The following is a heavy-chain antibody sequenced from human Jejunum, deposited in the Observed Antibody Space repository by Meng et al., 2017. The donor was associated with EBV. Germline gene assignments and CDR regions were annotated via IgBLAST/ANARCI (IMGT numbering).Heavy chain of an antibody. CDR1: GDSLDSRNW. V-gene: IGHV4-4*02. Sequence: GRLQVAGPGRGKPSGTLSLPCAGSGDSLDSRNWWSWVRQSPERGLEWIGEIYYSGSTNYNPSLKSRVTILVDRSENHFSLHLSSVTAADTAVYYCVRGGDYCLVYWGQGTLVTVSS. CDR3: VRGGDYCLVY. D-gene: IGHD2-21*02. CDR2: IYYSGST. J-gene: IGHJ4*02.